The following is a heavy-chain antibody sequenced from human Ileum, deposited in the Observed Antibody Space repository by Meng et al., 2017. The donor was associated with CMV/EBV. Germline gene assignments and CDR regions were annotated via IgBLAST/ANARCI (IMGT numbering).Heavy chain of an antibody. CDR1: SSGNYY. D-gene: IGHD2/OR15-2a*01. CDR2: IYYSGDT. CDR3: ARVAHCNNIRCFTDRWFGP. Sequence: SSGNYYWSWMRQSPGKGLEWIGYIYYSGDTNYNPSLKSRVTISVDTSKNQFSLSLSSVTAADTAVYYCARVAHCNNIRCFTDRWFGPWGRGTLVTVSS. V-gene: IGHV4-61*01. J-gene: IGHJ5*02.